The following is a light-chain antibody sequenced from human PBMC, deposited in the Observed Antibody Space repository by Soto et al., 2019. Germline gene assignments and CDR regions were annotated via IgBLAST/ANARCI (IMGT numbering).Light chain of an antibody. CDR2: GAS. Sequence: EIVLTQSPGTLSLSPGERATLSCRASQSVSSNLAWYQQKPGQAPRLLIYGASSRATGIPDRFSGSGSGTEFTLTINSLQSEDFAVYYCQQYNSWPPLTFGGGTKVDIK. CDR1: QSVSSN. CDR3: QQYNSWPPLT. V-gene: IGKV3D-15*01. J-gene: IGKJ4*01.